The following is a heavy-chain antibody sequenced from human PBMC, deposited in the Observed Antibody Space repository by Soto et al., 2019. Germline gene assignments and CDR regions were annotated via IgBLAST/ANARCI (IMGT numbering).Heavy chain of an antibody. J-gene: IGHJ5*02. CDR1: GFTFSSYA. D-gene: IGHD6-13*01. V-gene: IGHV3-23*01. CDR2: ISGSGGST. CDR3: AKALGRGSGAAGNNWFDP. Sequence: PGGSLRLSCAASGFTFSSYAMSWVRQAPGKGLEWVSAISGSGGSTYYADSVKGRFTISRDNSKNTLYLQMNSLRAEDTAVYYCAKALGRGSGAAGNNWFDPWGQGTQVTVSS.